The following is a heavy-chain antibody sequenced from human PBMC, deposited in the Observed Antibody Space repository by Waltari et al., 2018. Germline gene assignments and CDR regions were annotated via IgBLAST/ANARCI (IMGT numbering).Heavy chain of an antibody. CDR2: IRYDGSNK. CDR3: AKDGSTMVRGVAPDY. D-gene: IGHD3-10*01. V-gene: IGHV3-30*02. J-gene: IGHJ4*02. CDR1: GFTFSSYG. Sequence: QVQLVESGGGVVQPGGSLRLSCAASGFTFSSYGLHWVRQAQGKGLEWVAFIRYDGSNKYYADSVKGRFTISRDNSKNTLYLQMNSLRAEDTAVYYCAKDGSTMVRGVAPDYWGQGTLVTVSS.